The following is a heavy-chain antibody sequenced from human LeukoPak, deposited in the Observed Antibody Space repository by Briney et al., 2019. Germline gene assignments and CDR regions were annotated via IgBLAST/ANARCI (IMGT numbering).Heavy chain of an antibody. D-gene: IGHD3-10*01. J-gene: IGHJ4*02. CDR2: IDPSDSYT. CDR3: ARSRLLWFGEAIGFDY. Sequence: GESLKISCKGSGYSFTSYWISWVRQMPGKGLEWMGRIDPSDSYTTYSPSFQGHVTISADKSISTAYLQWSSLKASDTAMYYCARSRLLWFGEAIGFDYWGQGTLVTVSS. CDR1: GYSFTSYW. V-gene: IGHV5-10-1*01.